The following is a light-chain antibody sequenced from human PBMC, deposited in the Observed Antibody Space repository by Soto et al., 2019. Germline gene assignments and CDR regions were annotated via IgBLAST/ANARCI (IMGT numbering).Light chain of an antibody. CDR3: QQRNSWPPIT. V-gene: IGKV3-11*01. Sequence: DIVLTQSPVTLSLSAGERATLSCRASQSVRTYLAWYQVKPGQAPRLLIYDASSRASGVPARFSGSGSGTDFTLTISSLEPEDFALYYCQQRNSWPPITFGQGTRLEI. J-gene: IGKJ5*01. CDR2: DAS. CDR1: QSVRTY.